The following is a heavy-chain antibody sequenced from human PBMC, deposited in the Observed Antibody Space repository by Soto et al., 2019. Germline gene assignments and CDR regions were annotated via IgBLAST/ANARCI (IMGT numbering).Heavy chain of an antibody. Sequence: QVQLVQSGAEVKKPGSSVKVSCKASGGTFSSYAISWVRQAPGQGLEWMGGIIPIFGTANYAQKFQGRVTITADESTSTDYMELSSLRSEDTAVYYFATSNKRGFTMIVVVMMDAFDIWGQGTMVTVSS. CDR1: GGTFSSYA. V-gene: IGHV1-69*01. CDR2: IIPIFGTA. D-gene: IGHD3-22*01. CDR3: ATSNKRGFTMIVVVMMDAFDI. J-gene: IGHJ3*02.